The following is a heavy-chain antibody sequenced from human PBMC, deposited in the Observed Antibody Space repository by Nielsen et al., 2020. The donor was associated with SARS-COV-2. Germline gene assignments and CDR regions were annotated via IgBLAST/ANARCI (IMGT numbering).Heavy chain of an antibody. CDR1: GYSFTSYW. CDR2: IYPGDSDT. V-gene: IGHV5-51*01. Sequence: GESLKISCKGSGYSFTSYWIGWVRQMPGKGLEWMGIIYPGDSDTRYSPSFQGQVTISADKSISTAYLQWSSLKASDTAMYYCARQGIVATSMPPYYYYYYGMDVWGQGTTVTVSS. D-gene: IGHD5-12*01. CDR3: ARQGIVATSMPPYYYYYYGMDV. J-gene: IGHJ6*02.